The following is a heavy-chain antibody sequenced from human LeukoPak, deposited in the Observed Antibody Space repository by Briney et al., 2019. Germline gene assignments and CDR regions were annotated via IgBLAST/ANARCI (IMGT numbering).Heavy chain of an antibody. J-gene: IGHJ4*02. CDR3: ARDGEYYYDSSGYYPGDY. V-gene: IGHV1-46*01. CDR1: GYTFTSYG. Sequence: ASVKVYCKASGYTFTSYGISWVRQAPGQGLEWMGIINPSGGSTSYAQKFQGRVTMTRDTSTSTVYMELSSLRSEDTAVYYCARDGEYYYDSSGYYPGDYWGQGTLVTVSS. CDR2: INPSGGST. D-gene: IGHD3-22*01.